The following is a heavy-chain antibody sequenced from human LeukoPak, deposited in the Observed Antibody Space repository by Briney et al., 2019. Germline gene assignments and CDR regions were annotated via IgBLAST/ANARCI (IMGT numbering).Heavy chain of an antibody. V-gene: IGHV1-8*01. CDR1: GYTFTSYD. CDR3: ARGRSRFTMVRGDFDY. J-gene: IGHJ4*02. D-gene: IGHD3-10*01. CDR2: MNPNSGNT. Sequence: ASVKVSCKASGYTFTSYDINWVRQATGQGLEWMGWMNPNSGNTGYAQKFQGRVTMTRNTSISTAYMELSSLRSEDTAVYYCARGRSRFTMVRGDFDYWGQGTLVTVSS.